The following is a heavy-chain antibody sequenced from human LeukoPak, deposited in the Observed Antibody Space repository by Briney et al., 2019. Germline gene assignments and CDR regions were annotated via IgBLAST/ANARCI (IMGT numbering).Heavy chain of an antibody. CDR1: GGTFSSYA. D-gene: IGHD2-15*01. Sequence: ASVKVSCKASGGTFSSYAISWVRQAPGQGLEWMGRINPNSGGTNYAQKFQGRVTMTRDTSISTAYMELSRLRSDDTAVYYCARGYCSGGSCYSVENWFDPWGQGTLVTASS. V-gene: IGHV1-2*06. CDR2: INPNSGGT. CDR3: ARGYCSGGSCYSVENWFDP. J-gene: IGHJ5*02.